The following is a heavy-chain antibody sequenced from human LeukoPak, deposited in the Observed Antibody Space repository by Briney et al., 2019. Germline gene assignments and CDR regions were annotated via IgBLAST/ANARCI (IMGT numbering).Heavy chain of an antibody. CDR2: ISACKGNT. CDR1: GYTFTSYG. D-gene: IGHD3-22*01. Sequence: ASVPVSCKASGYTFTSYGISWVRQAPGQGLEWMGWISACKGNTNYAQKLQGRVTMTTDTSTSTAYMELRSLRSDDTAVYYCARDTWNYYDSSGYYDFFDYWGQGTLVTVRS. J-gene: IGHJ4*02. V-gene: IGHV1-18*01. CDR3: ARDTWNYYDSSGYYDFFDY.